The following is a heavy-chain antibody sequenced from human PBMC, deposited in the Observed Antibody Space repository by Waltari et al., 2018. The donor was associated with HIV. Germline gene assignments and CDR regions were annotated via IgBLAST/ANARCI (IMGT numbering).Heavy chain of an antibody. V-gene: IGHV3-66*02. CDR2: IYSGGST. CDR3: ARGIIAAAGNWFDP. J-gene: IGHJ5*02. Sequence: EVQLVESGGGLVQPGGSLSLSCAASGFTVGSNYMSWVRQAPGKGLEWVSVIYSGGSTYYADSVKGRFTISRDNSKNTLYLQMNSLRAEDTAVYYCARGIIAAAGNWFDPWGQGTLVTVSS. D-gene: IGHD6-13*01. CDR1: GFTVGSNY.